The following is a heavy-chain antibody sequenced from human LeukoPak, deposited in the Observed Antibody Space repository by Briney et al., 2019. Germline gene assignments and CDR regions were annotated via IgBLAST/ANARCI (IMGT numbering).Heavy chain of an antibody. CDR1: GFTFSSYA. V-gene: IGHV3-23*01. J-gene: IGHJ4*02. D-gene: IGHD6-13*01. Sequence: GGSLRLSCAASGFTFSSYAMSWVRQAPGKGLEWDSVISGSGGSTYYADSVKGRFTISRDNSQNTLYLQMNSLRAEDTAVHYCAKVEYSSSWYSLDYWGQGTLVTVSS. CDR3: AKVEYSSSWYSLDY. CDR2: ISGSGGST.